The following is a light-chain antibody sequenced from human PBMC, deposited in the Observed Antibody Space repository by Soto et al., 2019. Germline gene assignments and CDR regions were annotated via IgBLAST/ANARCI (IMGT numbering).Light chain of an antibody. V-gene: IGKV3-15*01. J-gene: IGKJ2*01. CDR3: QQYDNWPYT. CDR2: GAS. Sequence: EIGMTQSPATLSVSPGERATLSCRASQSININLAWYQQKPGQAPRLLIYGASTRATGLPARFSGSGSGTEFTLIISSLQSEDFAVYFCQQYDNWPYTFGQGTKLEIK. CDR1: QSININ.